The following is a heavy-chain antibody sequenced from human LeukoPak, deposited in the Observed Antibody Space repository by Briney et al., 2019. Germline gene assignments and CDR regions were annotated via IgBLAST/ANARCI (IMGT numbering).Heavy chain of an antibody. D-gene: IGHD1-26*01. CDR1: GFMFSAYA. CDR3: VSQSYSGSDNYYFHY. J-gene: IGHJ4*02. CDR2: ISGSGERT. V-gene: IGHV3-23*01. Sequence: GGSLRLSCVTSGFMFSAYAMSWVRQAPGKGLVWVSIISGSGERTYCADSVKGRFTVSRDNSKNTLYLQMKSLRAEDTAVYYCVSQSYSGSDNYYFHYWGQGTLVAVSS.